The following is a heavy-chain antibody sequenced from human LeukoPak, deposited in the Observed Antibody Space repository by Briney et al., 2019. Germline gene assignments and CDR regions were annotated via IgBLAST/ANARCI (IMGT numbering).Heavy chain of an antibody. CDR1: GGSISSGSYY. CDR3: ARGVWGRWSDP. D-gene: IGHD3-16*01. Sequence: SETLSLTCTVSGGSISSGSYYWSWIRQPAGKGLEWIGRIYTSGSTNYNPSLKSRVTISVDTSKNQFSLKLSSVTAADTAVYYCARGVWGRWSDPWGQGTLVTISS. CDR2: IYTSGST. V-gene: IGHV4-61*02. J-gene: IGHJ5*02.